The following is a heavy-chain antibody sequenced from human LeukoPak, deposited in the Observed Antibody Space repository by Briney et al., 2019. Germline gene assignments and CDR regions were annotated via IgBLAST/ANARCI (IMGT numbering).Heavy chain of an antibody. J-gene: IGHJ4*02. Sequence: PGGSLRLSCAASGFTFSSYPMSWVRQAPGKGLEWVSSISGSGGSTYYADSVKGRFTISRDNSKNTLYLQMNSLRAEDTAVYYCAKDSGYCSGGSCDFDYWGQGTLVTVSS. D-gene: IGHD2-15*01. V-gene: IGHV3-23*01. CDR1: GFTFSSYP. CDR2: ISGSGGST. CDR3: AKDSGYCSGGSCDFDY.